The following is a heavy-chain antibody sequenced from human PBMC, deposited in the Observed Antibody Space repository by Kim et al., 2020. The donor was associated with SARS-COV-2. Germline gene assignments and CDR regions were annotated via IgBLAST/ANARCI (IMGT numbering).Heavy chain of an antibody. J-gene: IGHJ1*01. CDR2: ISDSAGST. D-gene: IGHD3-10*01. V-gene: IGHV3-23*01. CDR1: GFTFITYA. Sequence: GGSLRLSCAASGFTFITYAMTWVRQAPGKGLEWVSSISDSAGSTYYAGSVKGRFTISRDNSKKTLYLQLKSLRAEDTAVYYCAKAGLWFGELFPFQLWGQGTLVTVSS. CDR3: AKAGLWFGELFPFQL.